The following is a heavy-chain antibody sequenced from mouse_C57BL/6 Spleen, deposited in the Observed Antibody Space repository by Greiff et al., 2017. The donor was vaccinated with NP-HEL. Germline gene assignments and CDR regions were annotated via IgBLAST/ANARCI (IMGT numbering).Heavy chain of an antibody. V-gene: IGHV1-42*01. D-gene: IGHD1-1*01. CDR3: AREVITTVGSAMDY. CDR1: GYSFTGYY. CDR2: INPSTGGT. J-gene: IGHJ4*01. Sequence: EVQLQESGPELVKPGASVKISCKASGYSFTGYYMNWVKQSPEKSLEWIGEINPSTGGTTYNQKFKAKATLTVDKSSSTAYMQLKSLTSEDSAVYYCAREVITTVGSAMDYWGQGTSVTVSS.